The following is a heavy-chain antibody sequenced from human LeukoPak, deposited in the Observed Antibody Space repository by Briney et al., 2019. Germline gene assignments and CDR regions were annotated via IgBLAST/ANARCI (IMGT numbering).Heavy chain of an antibody. D-gene: IGHD2-21*01. Sequence: ASVKVSCKASGGTFSSYAISWVRQAPGQGLEWMGGIIPIFGTAKYAQQFQGRVTITADESTSTAYMELSSPRSEDTAVYYCARDSSEFRSLIPHWGQGTLVTVSS. CDR2: IIPIFGTA. CDR1: GGTFSSYA. J-gene: IGHJ1*01. V-gene: IGHV1-69*13. CDR3: ARDSSEFRSLIPH.